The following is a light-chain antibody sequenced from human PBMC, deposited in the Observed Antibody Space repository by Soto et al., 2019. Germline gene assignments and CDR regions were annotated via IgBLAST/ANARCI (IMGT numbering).Light chain of an antibody. CDR2: EVY. CDR3: SSYAASDSFVV. Sequence: QSALTQPPSASGSPGQSVTISCTGTSSDVGGYNYVSWYQHHPDTAPKLIIYEVYNRPSGVPDRFSGSKSGNTASLTVSGLQAEDEAEYYYSSYAASDSFVVFGGGTKLTVL. CDR1: SSDVGGYNY. V-gene: IGLV2-8*01. J-gene: IGLJ2*01.